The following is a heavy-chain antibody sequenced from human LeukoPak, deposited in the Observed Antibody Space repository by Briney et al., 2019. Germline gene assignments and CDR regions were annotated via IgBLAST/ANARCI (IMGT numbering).Heavy chain of an antibody. CDR2: IGPTGSDR. J-gene: IGHJ4*02. D-gene: IGHD1-14*01. CDR1: GLTFSTSS. CDR3: ATETNGRHYDY. V-gene: IGHV3-21*06. Sequence: GGSLRLSCTASGLTFSTSSFNWVRQAPGKGLELVASIGPTGSDRYHADSIKGRFTISRDNANNFLYLQMNSLRAEDTAVYYCATETNGRHYDYWGQGTLLTVSS.